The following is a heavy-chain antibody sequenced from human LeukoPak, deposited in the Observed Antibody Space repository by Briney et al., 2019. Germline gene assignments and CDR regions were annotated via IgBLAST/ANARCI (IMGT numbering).Heavy chain of an antibody. CDR3: AGAGSGYDYYFYYYMDV. CDR1: GGAFSRKN. J-gene: IGHJ6*03. V-gene: IGHV4-4*07. Sequence: ETLSLTCTVAGGAFSRKNGKWIGEPAGKEMEWVGRIYTSGSTNYTPSLKSRVTMSVDTSKNQFSLKLSSVTAADTAVYYCAGAGSGYDYYFYYYMDVWGKGTTVTVSS. D-gene: IGHD5-12*01. CDR2: IYTSGST.